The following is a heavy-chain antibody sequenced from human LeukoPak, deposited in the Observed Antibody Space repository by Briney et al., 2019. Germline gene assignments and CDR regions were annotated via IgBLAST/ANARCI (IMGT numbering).Heavy chain of an antibody. J-gene: IGHJ4*02. CDR1: GGSISSYY. CDR2: IYYSGST. CDR3: ARKGGTAIVDY. D-gene: IGHD5-18*01. Sequence: PSETLSLTCTVSGGSISSYYWSWIRRSPGKGLEWIGYIYYSGSTNYNPSLKSRVTISVDTSKNQFSLKLSSVTAADTAVYYCARKGGTAIVDYWGQGTLVTVSS. V-gene: IGHV4-59*01.